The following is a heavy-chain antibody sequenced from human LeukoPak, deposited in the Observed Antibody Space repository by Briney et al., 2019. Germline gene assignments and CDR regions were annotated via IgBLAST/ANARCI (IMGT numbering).Heavy chain of an antibody. CDR1: GFTFSSYS. CDR3: AELGITMIGGV. D-gene: IGHD3-10*02. V-gene: IGHV3-21*01. Sequence: GGSLRLSCAASGFTFSSYSMNWVRQAPGKGLEWVSSISSSSTYIHYADSVKGRFTISRDNAKKSLYLQMNSLRAEDTAVYYCAELGITMIGGVWGKGTTVTISS. CDR2: ISSSSTYI. J-gene: IGHJ6*04.